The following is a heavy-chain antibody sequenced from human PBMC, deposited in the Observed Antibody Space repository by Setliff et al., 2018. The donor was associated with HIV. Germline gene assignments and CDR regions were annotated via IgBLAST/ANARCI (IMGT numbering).Heavy chain of an antibody. CDR1: GYTFTNYD. D-gene: IGHD3-10*01. V-gene: IGHV1-8*01. Sequence: ASVNVSCKASGYTFTNYDINWVRQAPGRGLEWMGWMNPYSGHAGYAQKFQGRVTMTRNTSISTAYMELSSLTSEDTAFYYCARFYGSGSYLQDYYFDLLGRGTLVTVSS. CDR2: MNPYSGHA. CDR3: ARFYGSGSYLQDYYFDL. J-gene: IGHJ2*01.